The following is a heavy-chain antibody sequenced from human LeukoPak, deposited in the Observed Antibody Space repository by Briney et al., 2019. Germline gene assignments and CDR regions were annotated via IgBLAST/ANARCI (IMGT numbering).Heavy chain of an antibody. CDR2: ISGSGGSP. V-gene: IGHV3-23*01. CDR1: GFTFSSYA. J-gene: IGHJ4*02. D-gene: IGHD3-10*01. CDR3: AKQGYGSGSYCDY. Sequence: GGSLRPSCAASGFTFSSYAMSWVRQAPGKGLEWVSSISGSGGSPYYADSVKGRFTISRDNSENTLFLQMNSLRAEDTALYYCAKQGYGSGSYCDYWGQGTLVTVSS.